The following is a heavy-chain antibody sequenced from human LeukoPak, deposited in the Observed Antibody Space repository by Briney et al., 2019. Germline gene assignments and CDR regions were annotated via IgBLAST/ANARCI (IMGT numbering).Heavy chain of an antibody. CDR3: VRTPKDYYDSSGYYGWFDP. V-gene: IGHV1-69*04. D-gene: IGHD3-22*01. J-gene: IGHJ5*02. Sequence: ASVKVSCKASGGTFSSYAISWVRQAPGQGLEWMGRIIPIFGIANYAQKFQGRVAITADKSTSTAYMELSSLRSEDTAVYYCVRTPKDYYDSSGYYGWFDPWGQGTLVTVSS. CDR2: IIPIFGIA. CDR1: GGTFSSYA.